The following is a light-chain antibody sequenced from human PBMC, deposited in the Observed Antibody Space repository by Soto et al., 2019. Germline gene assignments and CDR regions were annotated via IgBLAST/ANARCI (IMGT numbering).Light chain of an antibody. J-gene: IGLJ2*01. V-gene: IGLV2-8*01. CDR3: SSSAGSNIVV. Sequence: QSALTQPPSASGSPGQSVTISCTGTSSDVGGYNYVSWYQQHPGKAPKLMIYEVNKRPSGVPDRFSGSKSGNTASLTVSGLQAEDEADYYCSSSAGSNIVVFGGGTKLTVL. CDR2: EVN. CDR1: SSDVGGYNY.